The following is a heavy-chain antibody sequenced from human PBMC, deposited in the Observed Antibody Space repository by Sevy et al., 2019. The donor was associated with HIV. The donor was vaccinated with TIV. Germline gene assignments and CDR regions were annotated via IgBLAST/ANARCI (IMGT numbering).Heavy chain of an antibody. V-gene: IGHV4-59*01. Sequence: TEILSLSCTVSGGYIATNYWSWIRQSPGKGLEWIGHISYSANANYNPSLKSRVAMSIDTSKNQFSLKVTSVTAAYTAVYYCAKSRSYPRDSDDAFALWGQGTMVSVSS. CDR3: AKSRSYPRDSDDAFAL. CDR1: GGYIATNY. CDR2: ISYSANA. J-gene: IGHJ3*01. D-gene: IGHD2-21*01.